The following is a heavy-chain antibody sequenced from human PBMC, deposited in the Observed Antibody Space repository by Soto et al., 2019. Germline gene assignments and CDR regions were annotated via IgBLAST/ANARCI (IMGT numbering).Heavy chain of an antibody. CDR2: IYWDDAK. V-gene: IGHV2-5*02. D-gene: IGHD3-16*01. Sequence: QITLKESGPTLVKPTQTLTLTCTFSGFSLNTRGVGVGWIRQPPGKALEWLTLIYWDDAKEYSPSLKSRLTITQDPSKNLVVLIMTPMGPVDTATYYCVHKGEGDRLLDFWGQGDLVTVSS. CDR1: GFSLNTRGVG. CDR3: VHKGEGDRLLDF. J-gene: IGHJ4*02.